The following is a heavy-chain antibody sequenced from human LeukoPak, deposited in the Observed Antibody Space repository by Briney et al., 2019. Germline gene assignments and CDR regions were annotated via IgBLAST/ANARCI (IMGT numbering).Heavy chain of an antibody. D-gene: IGHD4/OR15-4a*01. CDR2: INPSSGST. CDR3: ARAYGASHYFDY. J-gene: IGHJ4*02. V-gene: IGHV1-46*01. Sequence: ASVKVSCKASGYTFTSYYMHWVRQAPGQGLGWMGIINPSSGSTNYAQKFQGRVTMTRDTSTSTVYMELSSLRSEDTAVYYCARAYGASHYFDYWGQGTLVTVSS. CDR1: GYTFTSYY.